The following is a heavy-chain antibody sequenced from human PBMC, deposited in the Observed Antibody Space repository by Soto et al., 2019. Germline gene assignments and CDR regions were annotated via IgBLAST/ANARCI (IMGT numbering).Heavy chain of an antibody. CDR2: IYYSGST. Sequence: SETLSLTCTVSGGSISSGGYYWSWIRQHPGKGLEWIGYIYYSGSTYYNPSLKSRVTISVDTSKNQFSLKLSSVTAADTAVYYCARDGISYGMDVWGQGTTVTVSS. J-gene: IGHJ6*02. D-gene: IGHD1-26*01. V-gene: IGHV4-31*03. CDR1: GGSISSGGYY. CDR3: ARDGISYGMDV.